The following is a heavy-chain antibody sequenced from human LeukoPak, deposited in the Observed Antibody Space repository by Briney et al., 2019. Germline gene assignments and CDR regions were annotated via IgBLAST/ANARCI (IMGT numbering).Heavy chain of an antibody. J-gene: IGHJ4*02. CDR2: ISSNGGST. CDR1: GFTFSSYA. V-gene: IGHV3-64*01. D-gene: IGHD3-22*01. CDR3: AVFEGVVVRPGGERYFDY. Sequence: GGSLRLSCAASGFTFSSYAMHWVRQAPGKGLEYVSAISSNGGSTYYANSVKGRFTISRDNSKNTLYLQMGSLRAEDMAVYYCAVFEGVVVRPGGERYFDYWGQGTLVTVSS.